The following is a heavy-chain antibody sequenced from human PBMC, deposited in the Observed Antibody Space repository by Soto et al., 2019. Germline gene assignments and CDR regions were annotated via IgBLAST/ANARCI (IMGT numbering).Heavy chain of an antibody. J-gene: IGHJ3*02. CDR2: IKQDGSEK. CDR1: GFTFSSYW. V-gene: IGHV3-7*01. Sequence: GGSLRLSCAASGFTFSSYWMSWVRQAPGKGLEWVANIKQDGSEKYYVDSVKGRFTISRDNAKNSLYLQMNSLRAEDAAVYYCAREGGVTDKDAYDAFDIWGQGTMVTVSS. D-gene: IGHD2-21*02. CDR3: AREGGVTDKDAYDAFDI.